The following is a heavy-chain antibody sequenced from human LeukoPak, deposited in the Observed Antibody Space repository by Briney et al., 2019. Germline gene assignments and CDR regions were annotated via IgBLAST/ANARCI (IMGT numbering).Heavy chain of an antibody. CDR3: ARERYCSSTSCLFRWFDP. J-gene: IGHJ5*02. CDR2: IYYSGST. D-gene: IGHD2-2*01. V-gene: IGHV4-59*12. Sequence: SETLSLTCTVSGGSISSYYWSWIRQPPGKGLEWIGYIYYSGSTNYNPSLKSRVTISVDTSKNQFSLKLSSVTAADTAVYYCARERYCSSTSCLFRWFDPWGQGTLVTVSS. CDR1: GGSISSYY.